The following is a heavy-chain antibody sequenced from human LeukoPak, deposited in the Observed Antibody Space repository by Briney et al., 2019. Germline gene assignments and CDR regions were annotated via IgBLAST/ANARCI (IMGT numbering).Heavy chain of an antibody. Sequence: GGSLRLSRAASGFTFSSYSMNWVRQAPGKGLEWVSSISYSSSHIYYAGSVKGRFTISRDDAKNSLYLQMNSLRVEDTAVYYCASGGFGELYWGQGTLVTVSS. CDR1: GFTFSSYS. J-gene: IGHJ4*02. D-gene: IGHD3-10*01. V-gene: IGHV3-21*01. CDR2: ISYSSSHI. CDR3: ASGGFGELY.